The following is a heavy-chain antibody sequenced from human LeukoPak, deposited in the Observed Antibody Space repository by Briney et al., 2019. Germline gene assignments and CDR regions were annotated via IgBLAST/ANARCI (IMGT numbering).Heavy chain of an antibody. CDR1: GGSISSYY. D-gene: IGHD3-10*01. J-gene: IGHJ4*02. V-gene: IGHV4-59*13. CDR3: ARARYYGSGSYWERSPAKKYYFDY. Sequence: SETLSLTCTVSGGSISSYYWSWIRQPPGKGLEWIGYIYYSGSTNYNPSLKSRVTISVDTSKNQFSLRLTSVTAADTAVYYCARARYYGSGSYWERSPAKKYYFDYWGQGTLVTVSS. CDR2: IYYSGST.